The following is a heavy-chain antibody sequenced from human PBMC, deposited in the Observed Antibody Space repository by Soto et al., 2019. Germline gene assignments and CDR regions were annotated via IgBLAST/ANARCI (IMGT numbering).Heavy chain of an antibody. D-gene: IGHD4-4*01. V-gene: IGHV3-23*01. CDR2: ISGSGGST. CDR3: AKGPRDTVTTAGNY. Sequence: GGSLRLSCAASGFTFSSYAMSWVRQAPGKGLEWVSAISGSGGSTYYADSVKGRFTISIDNSKNTLYLQMNSLRAEDTAVYYCAKGPRDTVTTAGNYWGQGTLVTVSS. CDR1: GFTFSSYA. J-gene: IGHJ4*02.